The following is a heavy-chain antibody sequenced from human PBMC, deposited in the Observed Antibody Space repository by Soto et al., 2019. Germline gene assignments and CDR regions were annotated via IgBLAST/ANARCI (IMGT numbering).Heavy chain of an antibody. CDR3: ARVISSAWPYYFDY. J-gene: IGHJ4*02. CDR2: IYYSGST. V-gene: IGHV4-61*01. D-gene: IGHD6-19*01. CDR1: GGSVSSGSYY. Sequence: SETLSLACTVSGGSVSSGSYYWSWIRQPPGKGLEWIGYIYYSGSTNYNPSLKSRATISVDTSKNQFSLKLSSVTAADTAVYYCARVISSAWPYYFDYWGQGTLVTVSS.